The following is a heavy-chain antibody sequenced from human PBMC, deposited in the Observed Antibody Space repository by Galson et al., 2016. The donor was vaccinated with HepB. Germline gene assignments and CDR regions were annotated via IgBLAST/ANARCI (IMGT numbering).Heavy chain of an antibody. Sequence: SLRLSCAASGFTFDDYAMHWVRQAPGKGLEWVSGISWNSGSIGYADSVKGRFTISRDNAKNSLYLQMNSLRAEDTALYYCAKEQLSYSSSWYSNWGQGTLVTGSS. CDR3: AKEQLSYSSSWYSN. CDR1: GFTFDDYA. D-gene: IGHD6-13*01. V-gene: IGHV3-9*01. CDR2: ISWNSGSI. J-gene: IGHJ4*02.